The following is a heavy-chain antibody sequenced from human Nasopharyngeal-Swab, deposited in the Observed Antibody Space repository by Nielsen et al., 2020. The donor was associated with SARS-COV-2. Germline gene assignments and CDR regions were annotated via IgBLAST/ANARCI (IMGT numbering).Heavy chain of an antibody. Sequence: GGSLRLSCAASGFTFDDYAMHWVRQAPGKGLEWVAGISWNSGRTGYADSVKGRFTISRDNAKNSLYLQMNSLRAEDTALYYCAKDNNPYYYDSSGYAFDIWGQGTMVTVSS. V-gene: IGHV3-9*01. J-gene: IGHJ3*02. D-gene: IGHD3-22*01. CDR1: GFTFDDYA. CDR3: AKDNNPYYYDSSGYAFDI. CDR2: ISWNSGRT.